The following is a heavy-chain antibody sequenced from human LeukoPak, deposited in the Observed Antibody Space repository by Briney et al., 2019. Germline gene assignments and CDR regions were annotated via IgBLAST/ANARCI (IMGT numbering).Heavy chain of an antibody. V-gene: IGHV3-7*04. CDR3: ARGPDYYGSGSYYAPLDY. Sequence: GGSLRLSCAASGFTFSSYWMSWVRQAPGKGLEWVANIKQDGSEKYYVDSVKGRFTISRDNSKNTLYLQMNSLRAEDTAVYYCARGPDYYGSGSYYAPLDYWGQGTLVTVSS. D-gene: IGHD3-10*01. CDR2: IKQDGSEK. CDR1: GFTFSSYW. J-gene: IGHJ4*02.